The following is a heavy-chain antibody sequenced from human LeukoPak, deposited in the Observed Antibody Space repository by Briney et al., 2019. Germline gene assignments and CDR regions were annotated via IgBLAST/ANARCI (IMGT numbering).Heavy chain of an antibody. CDR3: ARDAMTTVTTEWFDP. CDR2: ISSSGSTI. J-gene: IGHJ5*02. D-gene: IGHD4-17*01. V-gene: IGHV3-11*04. Sequence: GGSLRLSCAASGFTFSDYYMSWIRQAPGKGLEWVSYISSSGSTIYYADSVKGRFTISRDNAKNSLYLQMNSLRAEDTAVYYCARDAMTTVTTEWFDPWGQGTLVTVSS. CDR1: GFTFSDYY.